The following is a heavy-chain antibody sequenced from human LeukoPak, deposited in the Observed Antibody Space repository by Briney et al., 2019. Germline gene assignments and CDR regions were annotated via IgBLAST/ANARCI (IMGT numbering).Heavy chain of an antibody. CDR3: AKRRFLESTPYYFDY. CDR2: SSGGGDYT. CDR1: GFTFSSYT. J-gene: IGHJ4*02. V-gene: IGHV3-23*01. D-gene: IGHD3-3*01. Sequence: WGSLRLSCAASGFTFSSYTLSWVRQAPGRGLEWVSTSSGGGDYTSYADSVKGRFTISRDNSKNTLYLQMNGLRVEDSALYYCAKRRFLESTPYYFDYWGQGTLVTVSS.